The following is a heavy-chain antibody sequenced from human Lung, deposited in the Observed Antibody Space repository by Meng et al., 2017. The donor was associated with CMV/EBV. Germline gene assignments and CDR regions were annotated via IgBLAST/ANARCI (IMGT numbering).Heavy chain of an antibody. Sequence: SXKISYAASGFNFDDYAMHWVRQAPGKGLEWVFGISWNSGTRGYAASVKGRFTISRDNAKNVLYLKMNSLRPEDTALYYCARVGLAMDVWGQGTTVTVSS. CDR3: ARVGLAMDV. J-gene: IGHJ6*02. V-gene: IGHV3-9*01. CDR2: ISWNSGTR. CDR1: GFNFDDYA.